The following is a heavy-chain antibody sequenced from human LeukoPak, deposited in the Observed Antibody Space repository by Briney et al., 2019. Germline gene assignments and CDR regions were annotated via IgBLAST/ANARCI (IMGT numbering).Heavy chain of an antibody. J-gene: IGHJ4*02. V-gene: IGHV1-69*11. CDR2: IIPILGTA. CDR3: ARTHDYGDYVLEY. D-gene: IGHD4-17*01. Sequence: SVKVSCKASGGTFSSYAISWVRQAPGQGLEWMGRIIPILGTANYAQKFQGRVTITTDESTSTAYMELSSLRSEDTAVYYCARTHDYGDYVLEYWGQGTLVTVSS. CDR1: GGTFSSYA.